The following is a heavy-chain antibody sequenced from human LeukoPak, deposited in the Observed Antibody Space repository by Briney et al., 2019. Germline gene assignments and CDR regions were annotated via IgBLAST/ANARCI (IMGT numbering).Heavy chain of an antibody. CDR2: IRQDGSET. CDR1: GFTFSGSW. J-gene: IGHJ4*02. D-gene: IGHD5-18*01. V-gene: IGHV3-7*01. Sequence: GGSLRLSCAASGFTFSGSWMNWVRQAPGKGLVWVANIRQDGSETYYVDSVKGRFTISRDNARNSLYLQMSSLRVEDTAVYYCARGGLDGWIHLWPSSHFDYWGQGTLVTVSS. CDR3: ARGGLDGWIHLWPSSHFDY.